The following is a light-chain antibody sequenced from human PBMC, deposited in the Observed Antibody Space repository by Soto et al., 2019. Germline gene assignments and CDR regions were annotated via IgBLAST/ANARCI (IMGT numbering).Light chain of an antibody. J-gene: IGLJ2*01. Sequence: SYELTQPPSVSVSPGQTASITCSGDKLGDKYACWYQQKPGQSPVLVIYQDSKRPSGIPERFSGSNSGNTATLTISGTQAIDEADYYCQAWDNSTLVFGGGTNLTVL. CDR2: QDS. CDR3: QAWDNSTLV. V-gene: IGLV3-1*01. CDR1: KLGDKY.